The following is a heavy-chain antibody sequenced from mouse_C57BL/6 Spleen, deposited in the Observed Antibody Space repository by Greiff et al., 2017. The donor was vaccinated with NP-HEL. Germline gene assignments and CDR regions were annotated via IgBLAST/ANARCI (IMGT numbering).Heavy chain of an antibody. V-gene: IGHV1-15*01. CDR2: IDPETGGT. CDR1: GYTFTDYE. CDR3: TRRGRYFDV. J-gene: IGHJ1*03. Sequence: VQRVESGAELVRPGASVTLSCKASGYTFTDYEMHWVKQTPVHGLEWIGAIDPETGGTAYNQKFKGKAILTADKSSSTAYMELRSLTSEDSAVYYCTRRGRYFDVWGTGTTVTVSS.